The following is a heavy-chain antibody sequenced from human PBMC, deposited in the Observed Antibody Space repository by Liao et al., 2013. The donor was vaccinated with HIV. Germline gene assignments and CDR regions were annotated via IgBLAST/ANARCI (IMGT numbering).Heavy chain of an antibody. D-gene: IGHD6-13*01. CDR3: ARGIRIAAAVTPYYSYMDV. Sequence: QLQLQESGSGLVKPSQTLSLTCTVSGASLSYGGYFWSWIRQPAGKGLEWIGRMYISGSTTYNPSLKSRVTMSVDTSKNQFTLKLSSVTAADTAVYYCARGIRIAAAVTPYYSYMDVWGKGTTVTVSS. CDR1: GASLSYGGYF. J-gene: IGHJ6*03. CDR2: MYISGST. V-gene: IGHV4-61*02.